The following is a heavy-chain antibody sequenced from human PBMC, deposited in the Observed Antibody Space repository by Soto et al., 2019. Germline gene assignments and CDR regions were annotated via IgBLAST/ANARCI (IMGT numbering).Heavy chain of an antibody. J-gene: IGHJ4*02. CDR3: AQGGVTDDFDY. CDR2: IYYSGST. D-gene: IGHD3-16*01. Sequence: PSETLSLTCTGSGGSISSSSYYWGWIRQPPGKGLEWIGSIYYSGSTYYNPSLKSRVTISVDTSKNQFSLKLSSVTAADTAVYYCAQGGVTDDFDYWGQGTLVTVSS. V-gene: IGHV4-39*01. CDR1: GGSISSSSYY.